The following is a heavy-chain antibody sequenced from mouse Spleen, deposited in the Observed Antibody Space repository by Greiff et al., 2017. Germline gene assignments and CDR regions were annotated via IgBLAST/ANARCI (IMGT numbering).Heavy chain of an antibody. Sequence: EVKVVESGGGLVKPGGSLKLSCAASGFTFSSYAMSWVRQSPEKRLAWVAEISSGGSYTYSPDTVTGRFTISIDNAKNTLYLEMSSLRSEDTAMYYCARDNCSSYSDYAMDYWGQGTSVTVSS. J-gene: IGHJ4*01. V-gene: IGHV5-9-4*01. CDR1: GFTFSSYA. CDR3: ARDNCSSYSDYAMDY. CDR2: ISSGGSYT. D-gene: IGHD1-1*01.